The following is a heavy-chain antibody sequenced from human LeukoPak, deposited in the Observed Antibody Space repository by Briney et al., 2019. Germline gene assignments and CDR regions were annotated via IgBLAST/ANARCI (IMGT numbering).Heavy chain of an antibody. CDR2: IIPIFGTA. Sequence: VASVKVSCKASGGTFSSYAISWVRQAPGQGLEWMGGIIPIFGTANYAQKFQGRVTITADESTSTAYMELSSLRSEDTAVYYCARGRRVTSLDFDYWGQGTLVTVSS. CDR1: GGTFSSYA. CDR3: ARGRRVTSLDFDY. J-gene: IGHJ4*02. V-gene: IGHV1-69*13. D-gene: IGHD2-2*01.